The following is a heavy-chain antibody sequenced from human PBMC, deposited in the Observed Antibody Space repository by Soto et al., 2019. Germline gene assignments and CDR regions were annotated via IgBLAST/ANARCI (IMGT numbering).Heavy chain of an antibody. CDR2: ISGSGDST. Sequence: PGESLKISCAASGFTFSSYAMSWVRQAPGKGLEWVSTISGSGDSTYYADSVKGRFTISRDNSKNTLYLQMNSLRAEDTAVYYCAKACENGPWCAFDIWGQGTMVTVSS. CDR3: AKACENGPWCAFDI. CDR1: GFTFSSYA. J-gene: IGHJ3*02. D-gene: IGHD2-15*01. V-gene: IGHV3-23*01.